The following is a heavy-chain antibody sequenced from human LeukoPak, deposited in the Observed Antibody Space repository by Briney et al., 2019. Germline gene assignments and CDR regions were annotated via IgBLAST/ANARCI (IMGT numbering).Heavy chain of an antibody. CDR2: ISGSGGST. Sequence: PGGSLRLSCAASGFTFSSYAMSWVRQAPGKGLEWVSAISGSGGSTYYADSVKGRFTISRDNSKNTLYLQMNSLRAEDTAVYYSAKVDGYYYGSGSYPFDYWGQGTLVTVFS. CDR1: GFTFSSYA. V-gene: IGHV3-23*01. J-gene: IGHJ4*02. D-gene: IGHD3-10*01. CDR3: AKVDGYYYGSGSYPFDY.